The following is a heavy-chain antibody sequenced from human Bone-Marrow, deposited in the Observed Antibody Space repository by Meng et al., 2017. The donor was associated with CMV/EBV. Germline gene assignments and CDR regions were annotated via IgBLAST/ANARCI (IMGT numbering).Heavy chain of an antibody. J-gene: IGHJ6*02. Sequence: ASVKVSCKASGYTFTSYDINWVRQATGQGLEWMGWMNPNSGNTGYAQKVQGRVTITRNTSISTAYMELSSLRSEDTAVYYCARAAARKTYYYYGMDVWGQGNTVHVAS. D-gene: IGHD6-6*01. CDR2: MNPNSGNT. CDR1: GYTFTSYD. CDR3: ARAAARKTYYYYGMDV. V-gene: IGHV1-8*03.